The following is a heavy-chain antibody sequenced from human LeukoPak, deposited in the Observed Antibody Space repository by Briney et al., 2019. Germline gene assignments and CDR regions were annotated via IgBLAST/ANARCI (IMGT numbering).Heavy chain of an antibody. Sequence: GGSLRLSCAASGFTFRAYSMNWVRQAPGKGPEWVSHISSSSSTIYYADSVKGRFTISRDNAKNSLYLQMNSLRDEDTAVYYCVRGDAWFGELLNFDNWGQGTLVTVSS. D-gene: IGHD3-10*01. J-gene: IGHJ4*02. CDR1: GFTFRAYS. CDR2: ISSSSSTI. V-gene: IGHV3-48*02. CDR3: VRGDAWFGELLNFDN.